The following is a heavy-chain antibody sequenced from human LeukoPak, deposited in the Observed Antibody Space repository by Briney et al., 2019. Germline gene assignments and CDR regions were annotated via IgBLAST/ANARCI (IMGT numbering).Heavy chain of an antibody. CDR1: GSTFSNYV. J-gene: IGHJ5*02. CDR2: ISGSSGST. D-gene: IGHD4-23*01. V-gene: IGHV3-23*01. CDR3: AKGTIYYGGRYNWFDP. Sequence: GGSLRLSCVASGSTFSNYVMSWVRQVPGKGPEWVSAISGSSGSTSYADSVKGRFTISRDNSNKTLYLQMTSLRAEDTAVYYCAKGTIYYGGRYNWFDPWGQGTLVTVSS.